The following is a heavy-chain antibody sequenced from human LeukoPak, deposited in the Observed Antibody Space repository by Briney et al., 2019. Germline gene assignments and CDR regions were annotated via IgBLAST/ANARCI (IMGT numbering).Heavy chain of an antibody. D-gene: IGHD3-22*01. Sequence: SETLSLTCTVSGASISSYYWTWIRQPPGKGLEWIGYIYYSGNTNYNPSLKSRATISVDTSKNQFSLKLSSVTAADTAVYYCARGTYYFYDSSGYLFWFDPWGQGTLVTVSS. CDR3: ARGTYYFYDSSGYLFWFDP. J-gene: IGHJ5*02. CDR1: GASISSYY. CDR2: IYYSGNT. V-gene: IGHV4-59*01.